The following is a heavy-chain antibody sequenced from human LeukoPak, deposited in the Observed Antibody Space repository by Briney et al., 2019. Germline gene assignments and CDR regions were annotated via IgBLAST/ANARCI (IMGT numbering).Heavy chain of an antibody. CDR1: GYSFTSYW. J-gene: IGHJ4*02. V-gene: IGHV5-51*01. D-gene: IGHD1/OR15-1a*01. CDR3: ATSESQTRFDF. Sequence: PGESLKISCKGSGYSFTSYWIGWVRQMPGKGLEWMGIIYPGDSDTKYRPSFQGQVTISADKSIGTACLQWSSLKASDTAMYYCATSESQTRFDFWGQGTLVTVSS. CDR2: IYPGDSDT.